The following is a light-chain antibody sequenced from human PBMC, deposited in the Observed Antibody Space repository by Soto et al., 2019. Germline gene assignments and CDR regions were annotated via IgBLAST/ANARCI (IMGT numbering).Light chain of an antibody. Sequence: EIVMTQSPATLSVSPGERATLSCRASQSVSSSLAWCQQKPGQAPRLLIYGASTRATGIPARFSGSGSGTEFTLTISSLQSEDFAVYYCQQYNNWPFTFGGGTKVEIK. J-gene: IGKJ4*01. CDR1: QSVSSS. CDR3: QQYNNWPFT. V-gene: IGKV3-15*01. CDR2: GAS.